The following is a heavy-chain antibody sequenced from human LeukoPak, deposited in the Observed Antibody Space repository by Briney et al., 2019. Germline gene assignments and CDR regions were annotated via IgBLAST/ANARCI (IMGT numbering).Heavy chain of an antibody. CDR1: RFSLSHYA. V-gene: IGHV3-23*01. CDR2: ISGSGGTI. D-gene: IGHD4-17*01. J-gene: IGHJ5*02. Sequence: PGGTLRHSCAPSRFSLSHYAMNLDRKTTGKGLEWVSAISGSGGTIYYADSVKGRFTVSRDNSKNTLYLQMNSLRDEDTAVYYCARKPPKNGDAFDPWGQGTLVTVSS. CDR3: ARKPPKNGDAFDP.